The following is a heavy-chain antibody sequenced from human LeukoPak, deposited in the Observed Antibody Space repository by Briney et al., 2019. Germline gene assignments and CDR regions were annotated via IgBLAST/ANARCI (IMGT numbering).Heavy chain of an antibody. CDR3: AKAHMITFGGSISHFDY. CDR2: IRYDGSNK. CDR1: GFTFSPYG. J-gene: IGHJ4*02. V-gene: IGHV3-30*02. Sequence: PGGSLRLSCAASGFTFSPYGMHWVRQAPGKGLEWVAFIRYDGSNKYYADSVKGQFTISRDNSKRTLYLQMNSLRAEDTAVYYCAKAHMITFGGSISHFDYWGQGTLVTVSS. D-gene: IGHD3-16*01.